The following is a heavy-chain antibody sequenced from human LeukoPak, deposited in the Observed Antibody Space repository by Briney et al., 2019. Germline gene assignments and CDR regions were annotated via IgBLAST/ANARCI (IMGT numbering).Heavy chain of an antibody. CDR3: ARDRIEAAGSFDY. D-gene: IGHD6-13*01. Sequence: ASVKVSCKASGGTFSSYAISWVRQAPGQGLEWMGGIIPIFGTANYAQKFQGRVTITADESASTAYMELSSLRAEDTAVYYCARDRIEAAGSFDYWGQGTLATVSS. J-gene: IGHJ4*02. CDR1: GGTFSSYA. V-gene: IGHV1-69*13. CDR2: IIPIFGTA.